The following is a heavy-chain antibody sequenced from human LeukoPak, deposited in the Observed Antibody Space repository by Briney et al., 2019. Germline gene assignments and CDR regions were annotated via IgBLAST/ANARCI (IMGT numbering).Heavy chain of an antibody. CDR1: GYTFTSYD. CDR3: AILGGNYYDSSGYPGY. CDR2: MNPNSGNT. J-gene: IGHJ4*02. Sequence: ASVRVSCKASGYTFTSYDINWVRQAPGQGLEWMGWMNPNSGNTGYAQKFQGRVTMTRNTSISTAYMELSSLRSEDTAVYYCAILGGNYYDSSGYPGYWGQGTLVTVSS. D-gene: IGHD3-22*01. V-gene: IGHV1-8*01.